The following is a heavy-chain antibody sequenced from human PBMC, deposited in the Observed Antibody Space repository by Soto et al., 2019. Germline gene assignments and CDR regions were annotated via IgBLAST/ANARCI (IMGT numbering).Heavy chain of an antibody. CDR3: ARERTRGFDP. J-gene: IGHJ5*02. CDR1: GYTFTSYD. CDR2: MNPNSGNT. V-gene: IGHV1-8*02. Sequence: QVHLVQSGAEVRKPGASVKVSCKASGYTFTSYDINWVRQATGQGHEGMGWMNPNSGNTAYAQKFQGRVTMTRNTSISTAHMELSSLRSEDTAVYYGARERTRGFDPWGQGTLVTVSS.